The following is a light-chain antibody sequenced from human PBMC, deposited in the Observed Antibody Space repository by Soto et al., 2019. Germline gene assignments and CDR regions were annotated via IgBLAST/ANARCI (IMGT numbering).Light chain of an antibody. V-gene: IGKV3-20*01. CDR3: QQYGSSPWK. Sequence: ELVLTQSPGTLSLSPGERATLSCRASQSVSSSYLAWYQQKPGQAPRLLIYGASSRATGIPDRFSGSGSGTDFTITISRLEPEDFAVYYCQQYGSSPWKFGQVTKVDIK. CDR1: QSVSSSY. J-gene: IGKJ1*01. CDR2: GAS.